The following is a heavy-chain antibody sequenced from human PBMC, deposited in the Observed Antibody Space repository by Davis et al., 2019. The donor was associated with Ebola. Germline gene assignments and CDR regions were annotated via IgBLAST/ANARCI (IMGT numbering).Heavy chain of an antibody. Sequence: GESLKLSCAASGFTLSRSGMHWVRHAPGTGLEWVAVIRYDGSNEYYADSVKGRFTISRDNSKNTLYLQMNSLRAEDTAVYYCARDGGEWELLQNFDYWGQGTLVTVSS. V-gene: IGHV3-33*01. CDR3: ARDGGEWELLQNFDY. CDR2: IRYDGSNE. J-gene: IGHJ4*02. CDR1: GFTLSRSG. D-gene: IGHD1-26*01.